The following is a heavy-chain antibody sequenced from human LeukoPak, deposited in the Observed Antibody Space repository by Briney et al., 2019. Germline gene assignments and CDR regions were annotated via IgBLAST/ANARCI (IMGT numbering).Heavy chain of an antibody. CDR1: GSTFSSYA. Sequence: GGSLRLSCAVSGSTFSSYAMNWVRQAPGKGLEWVSTISGSGGNTYYADSVKGRFTISRDNSKNTLYLQMNSLRAEDTAVYYCAKDLDILTGLYYYYAMDVWGQGTTVTVSS. V-gene: IGHV3-23*01. D-gene: IGHD3-9*01. J-gene: IGHJ6*02. CDR2: ISGSGGNT. CDR3: AKDLDILTGLYYYYAMDV.